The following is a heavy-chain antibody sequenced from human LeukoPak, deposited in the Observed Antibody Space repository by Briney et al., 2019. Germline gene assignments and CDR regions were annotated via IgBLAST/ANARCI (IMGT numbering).Heavy chain of an antibody. CDR1: GYTFISYG. J-gene: IGHJ3*02. D-gene: IGHD3-22*01. V-gene: IGHV1-18*01. CDR3: ARGPPYDSSGYYYEGDAFDI. Sequence: ASVKVSCKASGYTFISYGISWVRQAPGQGLEWMGWISAYNGNTNYAQKLQGRVTMTTDTSTSTAYMELRSLGSDDTAVYYCARGPPYDSSGYYYEGDAFDIWGQGTMVTVSS. CDR2: ISAYNGNT.